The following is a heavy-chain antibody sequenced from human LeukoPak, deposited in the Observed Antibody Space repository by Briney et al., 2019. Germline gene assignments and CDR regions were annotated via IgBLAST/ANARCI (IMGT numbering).Heavy chain of an antibody. J-gene: IGHJ3*02. CDR1: GASISSSY. D-gene: IGHD3-22*01. V-gene: IGHV4-59*01. CDR3: ARGYYDSRGYSNTFDI. Sequence: SETLSLTCAVSGASISSSYWSWIRQPPGKGLEWIGYINYSGNTKYNPSLESRVTVSVDASNNQFSLRLSSVTAADTAFYYCARGYYDSRGYSNTFDIWGQGTLVTVSS. CDR2: INYSGNT.